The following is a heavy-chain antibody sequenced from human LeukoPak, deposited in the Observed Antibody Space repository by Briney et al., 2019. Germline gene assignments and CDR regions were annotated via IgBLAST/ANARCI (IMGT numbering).Heavy chain of an antibody. CDR3: ARARYCRSTSCYGPEDDAFDI. D-gene: IGHD2-2*01. CDR1: GYTFTSYG. CDR2: VSAYNGNT. Sequence: GASVKVSCKASGYTFTSYGISWVRQAPGQGLEWMGWVSAYNGNTNYAQKLQGRVTMTTDTSTRTAYMELRSLRSDDTAEYYCARARYCRSTSCYGPEDDAFDIWGQGTMVTVSP. J-gene: IGHJ3*02. V-gene: IGHV1-18*01.